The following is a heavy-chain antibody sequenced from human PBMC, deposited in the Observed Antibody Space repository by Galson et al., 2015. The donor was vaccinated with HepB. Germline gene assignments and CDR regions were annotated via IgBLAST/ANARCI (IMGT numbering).Heavy chain of an antibody. D-gene: IGHD3-10*01. CDR2: IRIKAYGETT. V-gene: IGHV3-49*03. Sequence: SLRLSCATSGFNFGDYAMSWFRQAPGKGLEWVGFIRIKAYGETTEYATPVKGRFTISRDDSKGIAYLQMNSLKTEDTAVYFCAGDIGSGTCYRGYLCYHFGMDVWGQGTTVTVSS. J-gene: IGHJ6*02. CDR3: AGDIGSGTCYRGYLCYHFGMDV. CDR1: GFNFGDYA.